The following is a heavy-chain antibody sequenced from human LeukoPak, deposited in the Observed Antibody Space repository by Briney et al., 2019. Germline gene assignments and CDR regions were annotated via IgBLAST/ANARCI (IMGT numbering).Heavy chain of an antibody. Sequence: GESPKISCKGSGYSFTGKWIAWARQMPGKGLEWMGIIYPGDSDTKYSPSFQGQITISADKSINTAYLQWSSLKDSDTAIYYCARRRGLDFDSSGYDFDYWGQGTLVTVSS. D-gene: IGHD3-22*01. V-gene: IGHV5-51*01. CDR3: ARRRGLDFDSSGYDFDY. CDR2: IYPGDSDT. CDR1: GYSFTGKW. J-gene: IGHJ4*02.